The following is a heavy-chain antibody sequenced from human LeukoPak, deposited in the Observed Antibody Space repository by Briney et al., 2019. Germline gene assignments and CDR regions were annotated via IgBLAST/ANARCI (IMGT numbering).Heavy chain of an antibody. Sequence: PSETLSLTCAVYGGSFSGYYWSWIRQPPGKGLEWIGEINHSGSTNYNPSLKSRVTISVDTSKNQFSLKLSSVTAADTAVYYCASPHYSSSWYVPPDYWGQGTLVTVSS. J-gene: IGHJ4*02. D-gene: IGHD6-13*01. CDR3: ASPHYSSSWYVPPDY. CDR2: INHSGST. CDR1: GGSFSGYY. V-gene: IGHV4-34*01.